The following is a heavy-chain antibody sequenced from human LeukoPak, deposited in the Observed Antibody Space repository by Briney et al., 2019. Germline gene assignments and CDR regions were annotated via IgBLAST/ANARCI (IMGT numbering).Heavy chain of an antibody. D-gene: IGHD3-22*01. Sequence: KPSETLSLTCTVSGGSISSYYWSWIRQPPGKGLEWIGYIYYSGSTNYNPSLKSRVTISVDTSKNQFSLKLSSVTAADTAVYYCARGRLEYYYDSSGLMDYWGQGTLVTVSS. CDR1: GGSISSYY. V-gene: IGHV4-59*01. J-gene: IGHJ4*02. CDR2: IYYSGST. CDR3: ARGRLEYYYDSSGLMDY.